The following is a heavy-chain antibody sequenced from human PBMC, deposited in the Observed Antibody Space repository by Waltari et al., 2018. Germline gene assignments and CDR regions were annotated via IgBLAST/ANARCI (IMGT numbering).Heavy chain of an antibody. V-gene: IGHV4-34*01. J-gene: IGHJ6*02. CDR3: ARVGDYHGSGRFGLDV. Sequence: QVQLQQWGAGLLKPSETLSLTCAVYDGSFSGYFWSWIRQSPGKGLEWIGQINRDGSNIYNPSLKSRVAMSVDTLKSQISPRLTSVTAADAAVYYCARVGDYHGSGRFGLDVWGQGTRVTVSS. CDR1: DGSFSGYF. D-gene: IGHD3-10*01. CDR2: INRDGSN.